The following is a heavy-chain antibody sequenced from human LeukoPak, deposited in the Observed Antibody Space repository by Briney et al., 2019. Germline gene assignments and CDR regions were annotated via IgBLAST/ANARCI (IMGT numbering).Heavy chain of an antibody. Sequence: GRSLRLSCAASGFTFDDYAMHWVRQAPGKGLEWVSGISWNSGSIGYADSVKGRFTISRDNAKNSLYLQMNGLRAEDTALYYCAKARSYSSSPYDYWGQGTLVTVSS. J-gene: IGHJ4*02. D-gene: IGHD6-13*01. V-gene: IGHV3-9*01. CDR3: AKARSYSSSPYDY. CDR1: GFTFDDYA. CDR2: ISWNSGSI.